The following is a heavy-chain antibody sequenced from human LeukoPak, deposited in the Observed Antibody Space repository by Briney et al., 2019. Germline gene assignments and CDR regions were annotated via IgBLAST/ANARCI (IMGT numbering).Heavy chain of an antibody. Sequence: GGPLRLSCSVSGVTFRNYGMHGLRQAPDKGLEWVALISSDGIDKLYGASVKGRFTISRDDSKSTLYLQMNSLTAEDTAVYYCTTKVMRGNLGDDYDDWGQGTLVTVSS. CDR1: GVTFRNYG. D-gene: IGHD5-12*01. J-gene: IGHJ4*02. CDR2: ISSDGIDK. V-gene: IGHV3-30*03. CDR3: TTKVMRGNLGDDYDD.